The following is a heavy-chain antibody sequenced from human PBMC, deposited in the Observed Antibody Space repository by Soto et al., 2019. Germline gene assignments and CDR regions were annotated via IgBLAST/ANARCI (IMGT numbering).Heavy chain of an antibody. V-gene: IGHV4-59*01. D-gene: IGHD2-21*02. CDR3: ARDLWGYCGTDCYPLDV. J-gene: IGHJ6*02. CDR2: MYNTGST. CDR1: GGSISGYY. Sequence: SETLSLTCTVPGGSISGYYWSWIRQPPGKGLEWIGYMYNTGSTVYNPSFKSRVTISVDTSKNQFSLKLNSVTAADTAVYYCARDLWGYCGTDCYPLDVXGQGTTVT.